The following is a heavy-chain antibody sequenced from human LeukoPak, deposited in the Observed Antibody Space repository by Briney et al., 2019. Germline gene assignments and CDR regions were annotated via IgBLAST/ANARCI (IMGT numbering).Heavy chain of an antibody. V-gene: IGHV4-39*07. CDR3: ARELVGSGRTSWFDP. Sequence: SETLSLTCTVSGGSISSSSYYWGWIRQPPGKGLEWIGSIYYSGSTYYNPSLKSRVTISVDTSKNQFSLKLSSVTAADTAVYYCARELVGSGRTSWFDPWGQGTLVTVSS. CDR1: GGSISSSSYY. CDR2: IYYSGST. J-gene: IGHJ5*02. D-gene: IGHD6-19*01.